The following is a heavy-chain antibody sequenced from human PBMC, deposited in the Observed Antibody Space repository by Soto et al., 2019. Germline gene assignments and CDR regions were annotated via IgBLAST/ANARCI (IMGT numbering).Heavy chain of an antibody. CDR1: RGFISSGSW. J-gene: IGHJ5*02. D-gene: IGHD6-6*01. Sequence: SETLSLTCAVSRGFISSGSWWSWVRQPPGKGLEWIGEIYRSGNTNYNPSLKSRVSISVDMSKNQFSLKLSSVTAADTAVYYCARRSSSSLGSLFDPWGRGILVTVSS. V-gene: IGHV4-4*02. CDR2: IYRSGNT. CDR3: ARRSSSSLGSLFDP.